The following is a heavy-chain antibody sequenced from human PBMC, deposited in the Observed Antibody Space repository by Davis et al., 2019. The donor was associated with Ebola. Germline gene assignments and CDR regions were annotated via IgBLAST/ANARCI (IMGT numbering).Heavy chain of an antibody. CDR1: GYTFTSYY. Sequence: ASVKVSCKASGYTFTSYYMHWVRQAPGQGLEWMGIINPSGGSTSYAQKFQGRVTMTRDTSTSTVYMELSSLRSEDTAVYYCARDGYYGSGSSWYYYYYGMDVWGQGTTVTVSS. CDR3: ARDGYYGSGSSWYYYYYGMDV. CDR2: INPSGGST. J-gene: IGHJ6*02. D-gene: IGHD3-10*01. V-gene: IGHV1-46*01.